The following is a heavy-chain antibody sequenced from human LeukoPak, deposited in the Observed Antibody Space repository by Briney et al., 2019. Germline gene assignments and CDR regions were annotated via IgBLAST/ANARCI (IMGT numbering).Heavy chain of an antibody. Sequence: QPGGSRTLSCAPSGFTFSIYATSWVRPAPGKGLEWVASFSCSGGSTYYAVSVKGRFTIARDNSKNTLYLQINSLRAEDTAVYYCAKGDGEYQLPPAAFDIWGQGKMVTVPS. D-gene: IGHD2-2*01. CDR3: AKGDGEYQLPPAAFDI. J-gene: IGHJ3*02. V-gene: IGHV3-23*01. CDR2: FSCSGGST. CDR1: GFTFSIYA.